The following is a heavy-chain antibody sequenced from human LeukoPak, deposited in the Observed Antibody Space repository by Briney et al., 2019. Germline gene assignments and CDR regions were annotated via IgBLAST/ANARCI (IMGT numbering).Heavy chain of an antibody. Sequence: PSETLSLTCTVSGGSISSSSYYWGWIRQPPGRGLEWIGSVYYSGTTYYNPSLKSRVTISVDTSKNQFSLRLSSVTAADTAIYYCARYGVVGAIDAFDTWGQGTMVTVSS. CDR1: GGSISSSSYY. CDR2: VYYSGTT. CDR3: ARYGVVGAIDAFDT. V-gene: IGHV4-39*07. J-gene: IGHJ3*02. D-gene: IGHD1-26*01.